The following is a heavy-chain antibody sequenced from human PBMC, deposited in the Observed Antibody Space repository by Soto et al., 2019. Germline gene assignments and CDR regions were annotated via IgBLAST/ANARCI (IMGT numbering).Heavy chain of an antibody. CDR2: IFYSGST. CDR1: GDYISSSNYY. CDR3: ARHVGQPLRYYSSGLDV. D-gene: IGHD2-15*01. V-gene: IGHV4-39*01. J-gene: IGHJ6*02. Sequence: SSETLSLTCTVSGDYISSSNYYWGWIRQPPGKGLEWIGNIFYSGSTYYHPSLKSRVTISVDTSKNQFSLKLSSVTAADAAIYYCARHVGQPLRYYSSGLDVWGQGAAVTVSS.